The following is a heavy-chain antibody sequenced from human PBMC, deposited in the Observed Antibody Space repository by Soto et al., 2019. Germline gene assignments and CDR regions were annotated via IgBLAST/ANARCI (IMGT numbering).Heavy chain of an antibody. D-gene: IGHD4-17*01. CDR1: GGSINSGGYY. CDR3: ARVYHDYGDSDVWYGMDV. CDR2: IYYSGST. V-gene: IGHV4-31*03. Sequence: QVQLQESGPGLVKPSQTLSLTCTVSGGSINSGGYYWSWIRQHPGKGLEWIGYIYYSGSTYYNPSLKSRVTISVDTSKNQFSLKLSSVTAADTAVYYCARVYHDYGDSDVWYGMDVWGQGTTVTVSS. J-gene: IGHJ6*02.